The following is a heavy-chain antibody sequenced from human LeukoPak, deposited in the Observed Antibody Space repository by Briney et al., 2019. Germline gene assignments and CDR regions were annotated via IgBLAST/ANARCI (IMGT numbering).Heavy chain of an antibody. J-gene: IGHJ4*02. V-gene: IGHV3-30*18. CDR2: ISSDGVNK. CDR3: AKGQNYYDGSGFYSTAY. D-gene: IGHD3-22*01. CDR1: GFTFSSYG. Sequence: GRSLRLSCAASGFTFSSYGMHWVRQAPGKGLEWVAVISSDGVNKYSADSVKGRFTISRDNSKNTLYLQMNSLRAEDTAVYYCAKGQNYYDGSGFYSTAYWGQGTPVTVSS.